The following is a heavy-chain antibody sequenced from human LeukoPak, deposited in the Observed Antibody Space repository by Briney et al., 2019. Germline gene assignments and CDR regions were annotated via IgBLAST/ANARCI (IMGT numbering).Heavy chain of an antibody. V-gene: IGHV3-23*01. Sequence: PGGSLRLSCAASGFTFSSYAMSWVRQAPGKGLEWVSAISGSGGSTYYADSVKGRFTISRDNSKNTLYLQMNSLRAEDTAVYYCAKEPYYDSSGYAPTPNWFDPWGQGTLVTVSS. CDR2: ISGSGGST. D-gene: IGHD3-22*01. CDR1: GFTFSSYA. CDR3: AKEPYYDSSGYAPTPNWFDP. J-gene: IGHJ5*02.